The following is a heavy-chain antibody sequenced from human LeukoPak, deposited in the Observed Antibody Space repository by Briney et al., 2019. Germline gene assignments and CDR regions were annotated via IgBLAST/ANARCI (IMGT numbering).Heavy chain of an antibody. Sequence: PSETLSLTCTVSGGSISSYYWSWIRQPPGKGLEWIGYICYSGSTNYNPSLKSRVTISVDTSKNQFSLKLSSVTAADTAVYYCARVSSYSAYGGDYWGQGTLVTVSS. CDR3: ARVSSYSAYGGDY. J-gene: IGHJ4*02. V-gene: IGHV4-59*12. D-gene: IGHD5-12*01. CDR1: GGSISSYY. CDR2: ICYSGST.